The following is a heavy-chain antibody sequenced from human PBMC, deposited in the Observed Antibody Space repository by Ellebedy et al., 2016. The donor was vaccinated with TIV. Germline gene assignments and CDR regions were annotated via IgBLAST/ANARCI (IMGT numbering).Heavy chain of an antibody. CDR1: GYTFTSYG. CDR2: ISAYNGNT. V-gene: IGHV1-18*01. J-gene: IGHJ3*02. D-gene: IGHD3-22*01. CDR3: ARDARRITMIVVVTDDAFDI. Sequence: ASVKVSXKASGYTFTSYGISWVRQAPGQGLEWMGWISAYNGNTNYAQKLQGRVTMTTDTSTSTAYMELRSLRSDDTAVYYCARDARRITMIVVVTDDAFDIWGQGTMVTVSS.